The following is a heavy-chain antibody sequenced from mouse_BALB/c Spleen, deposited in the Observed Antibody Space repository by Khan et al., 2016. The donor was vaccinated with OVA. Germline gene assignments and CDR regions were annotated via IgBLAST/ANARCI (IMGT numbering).Heavy chain of an antibody. CDR2: IYPVDGST. V-gene: IGHV1S56*01. J-gene: IGHJ2*01. CDR3: ARGYYGYLDY. CDR1: GYTLTSYY. Sequence: QVQLKESGPELVRPGASLKMSCKASGYTLTSYYIHWVKQRPGQGLEWIGWIYPVDGSTKYNEKFKGKTTLTADKSSSTASRLLSSLTSEDSAIYFCARGYYGYLDYWGQGTTLTVSS. D-gene: IGHD1-1*01.